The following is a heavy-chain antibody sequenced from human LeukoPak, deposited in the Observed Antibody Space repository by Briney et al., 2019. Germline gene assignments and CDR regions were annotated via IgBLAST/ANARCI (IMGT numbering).Heavy chain of an antibody. J-gene: IGHJ4*02. CDR1: GYTFTSYY. D-gene: IGHD3-16*02. Sequence: GASVKVSCKASGYTFTSYYMHWVRQAPGQGLEWMGIINPSGGSTSYAQKFQGRVTMTTDTSTTTVYMELSSLRSEDTAVYYCATDKGDYDYVWGSYRSLDYWGQGTLVTVSS. V-gene: IGHV1-46*01. CDR2: INPSGGST. CDR3: ATDKGDYDYVWGSYRSLDY.